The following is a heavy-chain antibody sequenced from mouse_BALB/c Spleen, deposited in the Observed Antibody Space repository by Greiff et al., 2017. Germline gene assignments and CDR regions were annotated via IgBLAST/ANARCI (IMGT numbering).Heavy chain of an antibody. CDR1: GFTFSSYG. CDR2: INSNGGST. J-gene: IGHJ3*01. CDR3: ARESQRIFAY. Sequence: EVQGVESGGGLVQPGGSLKLSCAASGFTFSSYGMSWVRQTPDKRLELVATINSNGGSTYYPDSVKGRFTISRDNAKNTLYLQMSSLKSEDTAMYYCARESQRIFAYWGQGTLVTVSA. V-gene: IGHV5-6-3*01.